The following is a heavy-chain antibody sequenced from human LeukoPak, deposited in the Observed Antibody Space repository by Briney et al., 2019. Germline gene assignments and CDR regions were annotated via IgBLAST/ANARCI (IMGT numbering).Heavy chain of an antibody. CDR3: ATSVRYYDSSGYYLVY. D-gene: IGHD3-22*01. CDR2: FDLEDGET. V-gene: IGHV1-24*01. CDR1: GYTLSELS. Sequence: ASVKVSCKVSGYTLSELSMHWVRQAPGKGLEWMGGFDLEDGETIYAQKFQGRVTMTEDTSTDTAYMELSSLRSEDTAVYYCATSVRYYDSSGYYLVYWGQGTLVTVSS. J-gene: IGHJ4*02.